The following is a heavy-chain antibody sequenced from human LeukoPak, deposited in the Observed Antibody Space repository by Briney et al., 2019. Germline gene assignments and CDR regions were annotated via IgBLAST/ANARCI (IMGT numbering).Heavy chain of an antibody. CDR1: GYTFTSYG. CDR3: ARLIGVGYSSSSNFDY. Sequence: ASVKVSCKASGYTFTSYGISWVRQAPGQGLEWMGWISAYNGNTNYAQKLQGRVTMTTDTSTSTAYTELRSLRSDDTAVYYCARLIGVGYSSSSNFDYWGQGTLVTVSS. J-gene: IGHJ4*02. CDR2: ISAYNGNT. V-gene: IGHV1-18*01. D-gene: IGHD6-6*01.